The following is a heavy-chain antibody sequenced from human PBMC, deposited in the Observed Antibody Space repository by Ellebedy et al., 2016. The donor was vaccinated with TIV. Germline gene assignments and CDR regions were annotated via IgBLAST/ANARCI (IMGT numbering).Heavy chain of an antibody. CDR2: ISTSSNTI. V-gene: IGHV3-48*04. CDR3: ARVRGEYSYGYLFDS. J-gene: IGHJ4*02. D-gene: IGHD5-18*01. CDR1: GFTFSTYN. Sequence: PGGSLRLSCAASGFTFSTYNMNWVRLAPGKGLEWISYISTSSNTIYYADSVRGRFTISRDNAKNSLFLQMNSLRAEDSAEYYFARVRGEYSYGYLFDSWGQGTLVTVSS.